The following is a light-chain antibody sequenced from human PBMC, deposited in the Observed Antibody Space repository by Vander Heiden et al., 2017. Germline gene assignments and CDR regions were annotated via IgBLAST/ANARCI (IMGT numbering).Light chain of an antibody. CDR3: QSYNSGYSVV. CDR1: SGSIASNY. Sequence: NFMLTQPHSVSESPGKTVTISCTRSSGSIASNYVQWCQRRPGSAPTTVLYEDDQRPSGVPDRFSGSIDRSSNSASLTISGLKTEDEADYYCQSYNSGYSVVFGGGTKLTVL. V-gene: IGLV6-57*03. J-gene: IGLJ3*02. CDR2: EDD.